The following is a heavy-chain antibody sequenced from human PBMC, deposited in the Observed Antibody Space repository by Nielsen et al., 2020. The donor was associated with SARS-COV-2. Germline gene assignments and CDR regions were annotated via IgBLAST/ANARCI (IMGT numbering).Heavy chain of an antibody. D-gene: IGHD2-2*01. V-gene: IGHV4-4*01. CDR1: GVSVSSNDW. CDR3: ARGDLVVVPSPILGLGPFFYYFYLDV. CDR2: VSHSGSI. J-gene: IGHJ6*03. Sequence: GSLRLSCAASGVSVSSNDWWTWVRQSPGKGLEWSGAVSHSGSINYNPSLKSRVTLSMDKSKRQFSLRLTSVSAADTAVYFCARGDLVVVPSPILGLGPFFYYFYLDVWGKGTTVIVSS.